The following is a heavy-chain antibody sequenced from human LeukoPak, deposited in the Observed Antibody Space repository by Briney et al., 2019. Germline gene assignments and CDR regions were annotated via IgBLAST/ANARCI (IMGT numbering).Heavy chain of an antibody. CDR2: IYTSGST. V-gene: IGHV4-4*07. J-gene: IGHJ5*02. Sequence: PSETLSLTCTVSGGSISSYYWSWIRQPAGKGLEWIGRIYTSGSTNYNPSLKSRVTMSVDTSKNQFSLKLSSATAADTAVYYCARGRGSENVNWFDPWGQGTLVTVSS. CDR1: GGSISSYY. D-gene: IGHD3-10*01. CDR3: ARGRGSENVNWFDP.